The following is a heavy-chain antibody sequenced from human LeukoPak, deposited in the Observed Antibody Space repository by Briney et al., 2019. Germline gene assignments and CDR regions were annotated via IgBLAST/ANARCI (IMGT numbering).Heavy chain of an antibody. V-gene: IGHV3-48*01. CDR2: ISSSSGTI. CDR3: ARKSMVLPVDFDF. CDR1: GFTFSTYN. J-gene: IGHJ4*02. D-gene: IGHD3-10*01. Sequence: ERSLRLSCAASGFTFSTYNMNWVRQAPGKGLEWVSYISSSSGTIYYADSVKGRFTISRDNAKNSLYLQMNSLRAEDTAVYYCARKSMVLPVDFDFWGQGTLVTVSS.